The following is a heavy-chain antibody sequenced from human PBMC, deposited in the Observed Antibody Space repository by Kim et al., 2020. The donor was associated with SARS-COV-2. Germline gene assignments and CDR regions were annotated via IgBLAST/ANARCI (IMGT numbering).Heavy chain of an antibody. Sequence: SETLSLTCAVSGGSMISSNRWSWVRQPPGKGLEWIGEIHHSGSTNYNPSLKSRVTMSADKSENRFSLRLSSVTAADTALYYCAVRDSGDCLVLWGQGTLVTVSS. D-gene: IGHD2-21*02. CDR1: GGSMISSNR. CDR2: IHHSGST. J-gene: IGHJ4*02. V-gene: IGHV4-4*02. CDR3: AVRDSGDCLVL.